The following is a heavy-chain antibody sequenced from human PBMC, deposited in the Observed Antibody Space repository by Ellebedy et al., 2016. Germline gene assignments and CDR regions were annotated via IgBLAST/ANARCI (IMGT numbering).Heavy chain of an antibody. CDR3: ARDAPSLRFLEWPRVGYYGMDV. V-gene: IGHV3-33*01. J-gene: IGHJ6*02. CDR1: GFTFSSYG. D-gene: IGHD3-3*01. CDR2: IWYDGSNK. Sequence: GGSLRLSCAASGFTFSSYGMHWVRQAPGKGLEWVAVIWYDGSNKYYTDSVKGRFTISRDNSKNTLYLQMNSLRAEDTAVYYCARDAPSLRFLEWPRVGYYGMDVWGQGTTVTVSS.